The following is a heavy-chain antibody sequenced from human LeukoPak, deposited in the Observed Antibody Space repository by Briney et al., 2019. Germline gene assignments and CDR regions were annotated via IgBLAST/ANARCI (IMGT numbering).Heavy chain of an antibody. J-gene: IGHJ4*02. CDR1: GGSISSHY. V-gene: IGHV4-59*11. CDR3: ARLGYRWGVDY. Sequence: PSETLSLTCTVSGGSISSHYWSWIRQPPGKGLEWIGYIYYSGSTNYNPSLKSRVTISVDTSKNQFSLKPSSVTAADTAVYYCARLGYRWGVDYWGQGTLVTVSS. CDR2: IYYSGST. D-gene: IGHD5-12*01.